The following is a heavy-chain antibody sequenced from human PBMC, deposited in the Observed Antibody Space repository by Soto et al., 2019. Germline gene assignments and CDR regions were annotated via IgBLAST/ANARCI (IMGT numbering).Heavy chain of an antibody. D-gene: IGHD3-22*01. J-gene: IGHJ4*02. CDR1: GFSLSTSGVG. Sequence: QITLKESGPTLVKPTQTLTLTCTFSGFSLSTSGVGVGWIRQPPGKALEWLALIYWDDDKRYSPSLKSRLTLTKDTSKNQVVLTMTNMDPVDTATYYCAHLLLNYSDSSGPWGYWGQGTLVTVSS. CDR3: AHLLLNYSDSSGPWGY. CDR2: IYWDDDK. V-gene: IGHV2-5*02.